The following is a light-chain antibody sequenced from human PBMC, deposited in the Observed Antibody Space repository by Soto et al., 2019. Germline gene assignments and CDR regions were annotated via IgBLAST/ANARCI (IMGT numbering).Light chain of an antibody. J-gene: IGKJ2*01. Sequence: DIVMTQSPDSLAVSLGERATINCKSSQSVLYSSNNKNYLAWYQRKPGQPPKLLIYWASTRESGVHDRFSGSGSGTDFTLTISSLQAEDVAVYYCQQYDGTPYTFGQGTNLEIK. CDR3: QQYDGTPYT. CDR1: QSVLYSSNNKNY. V-gene: IGKV4-1*01. CDR2: WAS.